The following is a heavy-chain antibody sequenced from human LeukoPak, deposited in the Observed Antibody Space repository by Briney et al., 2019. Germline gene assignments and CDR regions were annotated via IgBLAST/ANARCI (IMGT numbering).Heavy chain of an antibody. D-gene: IGHD3-10*01. CDR3: ARGRALWFGELLSKPPPLFDY. J-gene: IGHJ4*02. CDR2: IYTSGST. Sequence: SETLSLTCTVSGGSISSGSYYWGWIRQPAGKGLEWIGRIYTSGSTNYNPSLKSRFTISVDTSKNQFSLKLSSVTAADTAVYYCARGRALWFGELLSKPPPLFDYWGQGTLVTVSS. V-gene: IGHV4-61*02. CDR1: GGSISSGSYY.